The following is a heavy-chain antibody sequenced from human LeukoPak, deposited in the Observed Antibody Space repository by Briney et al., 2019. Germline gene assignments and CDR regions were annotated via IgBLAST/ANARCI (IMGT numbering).Heavy chain of an antibody. CDR1: GGSISSYY. V-gene: IGHV4-4*07. D-gene: IGHD3-10*01. J-gene: IGHJ4*02. CDR2: IYARGRT. Sequence: SETLSLTCTVSGGSISSYYWSWVRQPAGKGPEWIGRIYARGRTNYNPSLNSRVTMSVDTSKNQFSLELSSVTAADTAVYYCAGDRKGVVIFDYWGQGTLVTVSS. CDR3: AGDRKGVVIFDY.